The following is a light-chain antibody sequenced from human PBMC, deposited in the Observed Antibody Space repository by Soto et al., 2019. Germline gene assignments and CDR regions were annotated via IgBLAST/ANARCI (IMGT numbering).Light chain of an antibody. CDR1: QSISSY. CDR3: QQSYSTPLT. Sequence: DIQMTQSPSSLSASVGDRVTITCRASQSISSYLNWYQQKPGKAPKLLIYAASSLQSGVPSRFSGSGSGTDFTLTISSLQPEDFATYYCQQSYSTPLTFGXGTKV. CDR2: AAS. J-gene: IGKJ1*01. V-gene: IGKV1-39*01.